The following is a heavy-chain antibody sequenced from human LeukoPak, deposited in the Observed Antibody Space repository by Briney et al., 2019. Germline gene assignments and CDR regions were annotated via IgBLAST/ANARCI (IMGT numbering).Heavy chain of an antibody. CDR3: AKYLNDYDSGLGLTPDY. CDR2: ISSGSRYT. J-gene: IGHJ4*02. CDR1: GFPFSAFY. D-gene: IGHD3-22*01. V-gene: IGHV3-11*03. Sequence: GGSLRLSCAASGFPFSAFYMSWVRQAPGKGLEWLSYISSGSRYTLYADSVGGRFTVSRDDAQNLLYLQMNSLRAEDTAVYYCAKYLNDYDSGLGLTPDYWGQGTLVTVSS.